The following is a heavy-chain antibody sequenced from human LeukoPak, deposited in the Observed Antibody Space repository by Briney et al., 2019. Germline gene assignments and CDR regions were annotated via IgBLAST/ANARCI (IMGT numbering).Heavy chain of an antibody. CDR2: VNHGGTT. CDR3: ARGRGDYDFWSGYYSKRYYYYYYYMDV. J-gene: IGHJ6*03. CDR1: GESFSDYY. V-gene: IGHV4-34*01. Sequence: SETLSLTCAVYGESFSDYYWSWIRQPPGRGLEWIGEVNHGGTTNYNPSLKSRVTISVDTSKNQFSLKLSSVTAADTAVYYCARGRGDYDFWSGYYSKRYYYYYYYMDVWGKGTTVTVSS. D-gene: IGHD3-3*01.